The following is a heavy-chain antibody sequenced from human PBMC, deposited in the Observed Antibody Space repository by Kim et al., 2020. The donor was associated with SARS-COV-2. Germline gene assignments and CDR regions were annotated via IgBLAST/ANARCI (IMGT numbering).Heavy chain of an antibody. CDR1: GGSISSYY. V-gene: IGHV4-59*13. Sequence: SETLSLTCTVSGGSISSYYWSWIRQPPGKGLEWIGYIYYSGSTNYNPSLKSRVTISVDTSKNQFSLKLSSVTAADTAVYYCARDDYGGKGGGDAFDIWGQGTMVTVSS. CDR2: IYYSGST. D-gene: IGHD4-17*01. J-gene: IGHJ3*02. CDR3: ARDDYGGKGGGDAFDI.